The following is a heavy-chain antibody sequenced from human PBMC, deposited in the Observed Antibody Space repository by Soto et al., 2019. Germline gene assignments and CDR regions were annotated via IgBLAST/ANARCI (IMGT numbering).Heavy chain of an antibody. CDR2: INHSGSA. CDR3: ARVSDY. J-gene: IGHJ4*02. V-gene: IGHV4-34*01. Sequence: QVLLQQWGAGRLKPSETLSLTCAVYGGSFIDYSWGWIRQSPGTGLEWIGEINHSGSANYNPSLKSRVTISVDTSKHQFSLKVYSVTAADASVYYCARVSDYWSQGTLVTVSS. CDR1: GGSFIDYS.